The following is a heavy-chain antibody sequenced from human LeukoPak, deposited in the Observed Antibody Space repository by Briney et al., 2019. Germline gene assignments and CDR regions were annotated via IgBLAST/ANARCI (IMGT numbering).Heavy chain of an antibody. Sequence: PSETLSLTCTVSGGSVSSGSYYWSWIRQPPGKGLEWIGYIYYSGSTNYNPSLKSRVTISVDTSKNQFSLKLSPVTAADTAVYYCARDSSIPGAVAGPWGQGTLVTVSS. CDR2: IYYSGST. J-gene: IGHJ5*02. CDR3: ARDSSIPGAVAGP. CDR1: GGSVSSGSYY. D-gene: IGHD6-19*01. V-gene: IGHV4-61*01.